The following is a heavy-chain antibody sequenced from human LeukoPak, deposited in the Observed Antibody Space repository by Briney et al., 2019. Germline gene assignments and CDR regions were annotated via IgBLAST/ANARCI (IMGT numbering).Heavy chain of an antibody. CDR3: ARLHPDFDY. V-gene: IGHV4-39*01. J-gene: IGHJ4*02. Sequence: PSETLSLTCTVSGGSISSSSYYWGWIRQPPGKGLEWIGSIYYSGSTYYNPSLKSRVTISVDTSKNQFSLKLSSVTAADTAVYYCARLHPDFDYWGQRTLVTVSS. CDR1: GGSISSSSYY. CDR2: IYYSGST.